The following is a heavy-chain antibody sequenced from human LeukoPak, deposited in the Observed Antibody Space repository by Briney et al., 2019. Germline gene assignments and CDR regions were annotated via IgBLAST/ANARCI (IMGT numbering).Heavy chain of an antibody. CDR1: GYTFINYG. J-gene: IGHJ5*02. CDR2: ISGYNGNT. D-gene: IGHD2-2*02. Sequence: ASVKVSCKASGYTFINYGISWVRQAPGQGLEWMGWISGYNGNTRYAQKLQGRVTMTTDTSTSTAYMELRSLRSDDTAVYYCARGGGYCSSTSCYTGIIRGWFDPWGQGTLVTVSS. V-gene: IGHV1-18*01. CDR3: ARGGGYCSSTSCYTGIIRGWFDP.